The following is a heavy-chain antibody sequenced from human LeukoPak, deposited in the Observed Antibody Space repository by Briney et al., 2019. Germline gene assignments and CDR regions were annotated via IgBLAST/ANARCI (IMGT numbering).Heavy chain of an antibody. J-gene: IGHJ5*02. CDR1: GYTFTSYG. V-gene: IGHV1-18*01. D-gene: IGHD2-2*01. CDR2: ISAFNGNT. CDR3: GRDQGAVPVTRVDP. Sequence: AASVKVSCKASGYTFTSYGISWVRQAPGQGLEWMGWISAFNGNTNYAQKFQGRVSMTTDTSTTTAYMELRSLRSDDTAVYYCGRDQGAVPVTRVDPWGQGTLVAVSS.